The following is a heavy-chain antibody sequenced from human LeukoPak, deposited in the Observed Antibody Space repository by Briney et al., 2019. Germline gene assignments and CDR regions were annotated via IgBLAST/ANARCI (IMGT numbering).Heavy chain of an antibody. CDR2: IYYTGDT. V-gene: IGHV4-39*01. Sequence: SETLSLTCTVSGGPISSSNYYWGWIRQPPGKGLEWIGRIYYTGDTSYTPSLKSRVTISVDTSKNQFFLKLNSVTAADTAVYYCAKSRGLSLYNEWGQGTLVTVSS. J-gene: IGHJ4*02. CDR3: AKSRGLSLYNE. D-gene: IGHD3/OR15-3a*01. CDR1: GGPISSSNYY.